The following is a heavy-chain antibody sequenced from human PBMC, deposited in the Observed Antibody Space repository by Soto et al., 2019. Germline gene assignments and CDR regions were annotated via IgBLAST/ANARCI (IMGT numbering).Heavy chain of an antibody. Sequence: GESLKISCKGSGYSFSSYWINWARQMPGKGLEWMGIIYPGDSDTRYSPSFQGQVTISADKSISTAYLQWRSLKASDTAMYYCARHHGSPGSYFGMDVWGQGTTVTVSS. CDR1: GYSFSSYW. CDR3: ARHHGSPGSYFGMDV. V-gene: IGHV5-51*01. D-gene: IGHD6-13*01. J-gene: IGHJ6*02. CDR2: IYPGDSDT.